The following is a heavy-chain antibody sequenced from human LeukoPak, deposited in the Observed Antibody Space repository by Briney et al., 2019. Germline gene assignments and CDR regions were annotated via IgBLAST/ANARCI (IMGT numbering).Heavy chain of an antibody. CDR3: ARVTFGVAAYYYYYYMDV. CDR2: IKQDGSEK. V-gene: IGHV3-7*01. D-gene: IGHD3-3*01. J-gene: IGHJ6*03. Sequence: GGSLRLSCAASGFTFSSYWMSWVRQAPGKGLEWVANIKQDGSEKYYVDSVKGRFTISRDNAKNSLYLQMNSLRAEDTAVYYCARVTFGVAAYYYYYYMDVWGKGTTVTVSS. CDR1: GFTFSSYW.